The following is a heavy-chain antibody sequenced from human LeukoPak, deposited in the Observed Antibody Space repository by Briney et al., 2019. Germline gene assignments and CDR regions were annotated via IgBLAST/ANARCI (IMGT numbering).Heavy chain of an antibody. CDR1: GFTFISYW. CDR3: ARVTMVAGASYNWFVV. J-gene: IGHJ5*02. V-gene: IGHV3-74*01. D-gene: IGHD2-15*01. Sequence: GGSLRLSCAASGFTFISYWMHWVRQAPGKGLVWVSRINSDGSTTSYAASVKGRFTISRDTAKNTLYLQMNSLRAEDTAVYYCARVTMVAGASYNWFVVWGQGTLVTVST. CDR2: INSDGSTT.